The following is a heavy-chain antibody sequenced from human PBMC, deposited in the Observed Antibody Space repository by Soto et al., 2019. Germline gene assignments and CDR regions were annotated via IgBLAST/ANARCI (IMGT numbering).Heavy chain of an antibody. CDR3: AIGYGSGTYALDV. J-gene: IGHJ6*02. CDR2: IIPILGIA. D-gene: IGHD3-10*01. V-gene: IGHV1-69*02. Sequence: QVQLEQSGAEVKKPGSSRKVSCKASGGTFSGYTFCWVRQAPGQGLEWMGRIIPILGIADYAQRFQGRVTITADKSTNTVYMEVNSLRSEDTATYYCAIGYGSGTYALDVWGQGTTVTVSS. CDR1: GGTFSGYT.